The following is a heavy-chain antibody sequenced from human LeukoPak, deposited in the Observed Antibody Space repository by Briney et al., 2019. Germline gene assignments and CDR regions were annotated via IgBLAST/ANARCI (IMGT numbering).Heavy chain of an antibody. Sequence: LEGSLRLSCAASGFTFNLYGMSWVRQVPGKGLEWVSGISGYGANTYYADSVKGRFTISRDNSKNTVFLQMNSLTVEDTAVYHCAKDRGPYLGIDNNWFDPWGQGTLVIVSS. CDR2: ISGYGANT. CDR1: GFTFNLYG. J-gene: IGHJ5*02. D-gene: IGHD1-26*01. V-gene: IGHV3-23*01. CDR3: AKDRGPYLGIDNNWFDP.